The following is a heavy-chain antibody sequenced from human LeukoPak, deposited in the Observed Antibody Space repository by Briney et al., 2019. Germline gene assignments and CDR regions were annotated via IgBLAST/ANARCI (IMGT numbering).Heavy chain of an antibody. J-gene: IGHJ4*02. CDR2: IYNSGNT. CDR3: VRKDGDY. V-gene: IGHV4-4*07. Sequence: SETLSLTCTVSGGSISSYFWSWIRQPAGKGLEWIGRIYNSGNTNYNPSLKSRVTMSLDTSKNQLYLNLRYVTAADTAICYCVRKDGDYWGQGTLVTVSS. CDR1: GGSISSYF.